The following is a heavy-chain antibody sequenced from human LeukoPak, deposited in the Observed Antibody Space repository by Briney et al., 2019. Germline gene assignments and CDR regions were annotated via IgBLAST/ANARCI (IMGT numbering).Heavy chain of an antibody. D-gene: IGHD3-10*01. CDR1: GGSISSSSYY. CDR3: ARQRYYGSGSYSLNWFDP. V-gene: IGHV4-39*01. CDR2: IYYSETT. Sequence: PSETLSLTCTISGGSISSSSYYWGWIRQPPGKGLEWIGSIYYSETTYYSPSLKGRVTISVDTSKNQFSLRLSSVTAADTAVYYCARQRYYGSGSYSLNWFDPWGQGTLVTVSS. J-gene: IGHJ5*02.